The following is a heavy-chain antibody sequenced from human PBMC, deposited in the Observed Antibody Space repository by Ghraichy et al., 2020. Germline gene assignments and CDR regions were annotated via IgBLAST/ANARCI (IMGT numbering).Heavy chain of an antibody. Sequence: SETLSLTCTVSGGSISSSSYYWGWIRQPPGKGLEWIGSIYYSGSTYYNPSLKSRVTISVDTSKNQFSLKLSSVTAADTAVYYCARLGGSYGALYFDYWGQGTLVTVSS. CDR3: ARLGGSYGALYFDY. CDR2: IYYSGST. D-gene: IGHD1-26*01. J-gene: IGHJ4*02. CDR1: GGSISSSSYY. V-gene: IGHV4-39*01.